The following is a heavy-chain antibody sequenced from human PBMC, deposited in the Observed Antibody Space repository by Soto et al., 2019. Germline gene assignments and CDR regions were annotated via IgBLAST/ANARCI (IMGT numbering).Heavy chain of an antibody. CDR1: GFTFSSYA. D-gene: IGHD6-13*01. Sequence: EVQLLESGGGWLQPGGSLRLSCAASGFTFSSYAMNWVRQAPGKGLEWVSGITGSGAGSYYSDSVKGRFTISRDNSKNPLYLQINSLRAEDTAVYYCAKAYSNSWPNDWFDPWGQGTLVTVSS. CDR2: ITGSGAGS. V-gene: IGHV3-23*01. CDR3: AKAYSNSWPNDWFDP. J-gene: IGHJ5*02.